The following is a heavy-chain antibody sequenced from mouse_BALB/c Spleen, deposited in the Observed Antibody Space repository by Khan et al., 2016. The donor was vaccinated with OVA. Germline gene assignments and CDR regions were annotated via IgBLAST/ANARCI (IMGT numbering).Heavy chain of an antibody. D-gene: IGHD2-4*01. J-gene: IGHJ3*01. Sequence: EVKLLESGPGLVKPSQSLSLTCTVTGYSITSEYTWNWIRQFPGNKLEWMGFIRYNGNTKYNPSLKSRISITRDTSKNQFFLQLNSVTSEDTATYYCARKDYYDYDPFPYWGQGTLVTVSA. V-gene: IGHV3-2*02. CDR3: ARKDYYDYDPFPY. CDR1: GYSITSEYT. CDR2: IRYNGNT.